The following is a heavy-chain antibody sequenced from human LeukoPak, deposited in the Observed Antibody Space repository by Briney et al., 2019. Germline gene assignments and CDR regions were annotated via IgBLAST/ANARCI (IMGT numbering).Heavy chain of an antibody. Sequence: PGGSLRLSXAASGFTFSSYSMNWVRQAPGKGLEWVSSISSSSSYIYYADSVKGRFTISRDNAKNSLYLQMNSLRAEDTAVYYCASPSYGDYRPVDYWGQGTLVTVSS. CDR1: GFTFSSYS. D-gene: IGHD4-17*01. V-gene: IGHV3-21*01. J-gene: IGHJ4*02. CDR3: ASPSYGDYRPVDY. CDR2: ISSSSSYI.